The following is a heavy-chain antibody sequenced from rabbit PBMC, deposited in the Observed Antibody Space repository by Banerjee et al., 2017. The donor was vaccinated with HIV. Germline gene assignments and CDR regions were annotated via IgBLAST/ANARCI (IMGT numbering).Heavy chain of an antibody. D-gene: IGHD6-1*01. V-gene: IGHV1S40*01. CDR2: IYAGSSGIT. CDR1: GFSFSSGYY. CDR3: ARTAGDGGGYAYPNL. J-gene: IGHJ4*01. Sequence: QSLEESGGDLVKPGASLTLTCTASGFSFSSGYYMCWVRQAPGKGLEWIACIYAGSSGITYYASWAKGRFTISKTSSTTVTLQMTSLTAADTATYFCARTAGDGGGYAYPNLWGQGTLVT.